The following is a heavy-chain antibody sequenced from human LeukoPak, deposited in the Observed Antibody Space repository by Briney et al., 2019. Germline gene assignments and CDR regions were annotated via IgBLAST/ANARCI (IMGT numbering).Heavy chain of an antibody. CDR3: AKDRRSSGWYAY. CDR1: GGTFSSYA. CDR2: IIPILGIA. Sequence: ASVKVSCKASGGTFSSYAISWVRQAPGQGLEWMGRIIPILGIANYAQKFQGRVTITADKSTSTAYMELNSLRAEDTAVYYCAKDRRSSGWYAYWGQGTLVTVSS. D-gene: IGHD6-19*01. V-gene: IGHV1-69*04. J-gene: IGHJ4*02.